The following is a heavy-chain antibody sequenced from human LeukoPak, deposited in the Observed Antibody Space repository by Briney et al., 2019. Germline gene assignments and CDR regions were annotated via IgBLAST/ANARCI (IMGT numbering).Heavy chain of an antibody. V-gene: IGHV6-1*01. D-gene: IGHD6-19*01. CDR3: ARSSAWPDY. CDR1: GDSVSNNSAA. CDR2: TDYRSKWYN. J-gene: IGHJ4*02. Sequence: SQTLSLTFAISGDSVSNNSAAWNWLRQSPSRGLEWRGRTDYRSKWYNHYAASVKSRITINPDTSKNQFSLQLNSVTPEDTAVYYCARSSAWPDYWGQGTLVTVSS.